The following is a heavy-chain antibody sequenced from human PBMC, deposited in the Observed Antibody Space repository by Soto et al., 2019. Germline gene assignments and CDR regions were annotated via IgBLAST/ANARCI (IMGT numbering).Heavy chain of an antibody. CDR1: GYTFTDYY. J-gene: IGHJ4*02. V-gene: IGHV1-2*02. D-gene: IGHD1-26*01. CDR2: INPYTGDT. CDR3: AIADSFDYSAPNDY. Sequence: ASVKVSCKASGYTFTDYYFHWVRQAPGQGLEWMGWINPYTGDTNYAQDFQGRVSMTRDTSLSTAYMELTRLRFDDTAVYYCAIADSFDYSAPNDYWGQGALVPVSS.